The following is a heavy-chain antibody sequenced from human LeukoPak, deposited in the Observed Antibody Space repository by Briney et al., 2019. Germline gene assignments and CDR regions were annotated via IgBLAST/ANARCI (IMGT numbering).Heavy chain of an antibody. CDR2: IIPIFGTA. CDR1: GGTFISYA. CDR3: ARAAGSSFGFLVY. V-gene: IGHV1-69*13. J-gene: IGHJ4*02. D-gene: IGHD6-6*01. Sequence: ASVKVSCKASGGTFISYAISWVRQAPGQGLEWMGGIIPIFGTANYAQKFQGRVTITADESTSTAYMELSSLRSEDTAVYYCARAAGSSFGFLVYWGQGTLVTVSS.